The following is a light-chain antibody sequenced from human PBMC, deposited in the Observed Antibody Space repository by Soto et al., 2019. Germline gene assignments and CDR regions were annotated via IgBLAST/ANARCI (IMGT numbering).Light chain of an antibody. V-gene: IGKV3-11*01. CDR3: QQRSNWPPTT. CDR1: QSVSSY. J-gene: IGKJ5*01. Sequence: EIVLRQSPANLSLAPWERPTLSCRGSQSVSSYLAWYQQKPGQAPRLLIYDASNRATGIPARFSGSGSGTDFTITISSLEPEDFAVYYCQQRSNWPPTTFGQGTRLEIK. CDR2: DAS.